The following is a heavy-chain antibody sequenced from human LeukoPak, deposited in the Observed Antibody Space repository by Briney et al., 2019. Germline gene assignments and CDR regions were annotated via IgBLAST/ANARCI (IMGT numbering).Heavy chain of an antibody. CDR2: ISSNGGST. CDR3: ARGSYGSGSSAPFDY. V-gene: IGHV3-64*04. D-gene: IGHD3-10*01. CDR1: GFTFSSYA. Sequence: GGSLRLSCSASGFTFSSYAMHWVRQAPGKGLEYVSAISSNGGSTYYADSVKGRFTISRDNAKNTLYLQMNSLRAEDTAVYYCARGSYGSGSSAPFDYWGQGTLVTVSS. J-gene: IGHJ4*02.